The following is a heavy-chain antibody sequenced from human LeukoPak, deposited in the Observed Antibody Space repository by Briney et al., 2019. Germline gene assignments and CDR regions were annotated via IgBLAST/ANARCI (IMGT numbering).Heavy chain of an antibody. CDR3: ARGTTVKNWFDP. D-gene: IGHD4-17*01. V-gene: IGHV3-21*01. CDR2: ISSSSSYI. CDR1: GFTFSSYS. J-gene: IGHJ5*02. Sequence: GSLRLSCAASGFTFSSYSMNWVRQAPGKGLEWVSSISSSSSYIYYADSVKGRFTISRDNAKNSLYLQMNSLRAEDTAVYYCARGTTVKNWFDPWGQGTLVTVSS.